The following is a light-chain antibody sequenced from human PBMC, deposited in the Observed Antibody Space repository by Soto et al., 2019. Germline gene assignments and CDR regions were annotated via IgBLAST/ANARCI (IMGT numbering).Light chain of an antibody. V-gene: IGKV1-39*01. CDR3: QQSYSGPPT. J-gene: IGKJ4*01. Sequence: DIQMTQSPSSLSSAVGDIVTVTCRASQTISTNLNWYQQKPGKAPNLLISAASRLQSGVPSRFSGSGSGTEFTLTISTLQPEDFATYYCQQSYSGPPTFGGGTKVEI. CDR2: AAS. CDR1: QTISTN.